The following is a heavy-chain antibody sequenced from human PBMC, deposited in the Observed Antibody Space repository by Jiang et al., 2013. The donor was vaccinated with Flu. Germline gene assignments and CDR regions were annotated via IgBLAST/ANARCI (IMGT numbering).Heavy chain of an antibody. CDR3: ARYRAEFDY. V-gene: IGHV4-31*03. D-gene: IGHD1-26*01. J-gene: IGHJ4*02. Sequence: SGPGLVKPSQTLSLTCTVSGGSISSGGYYWTWIRQHAERGLEWIGLIYETGSAYYSPSLKSRVSISKDSSKNQFSLKLNSVTAADTAVYYCARYRAEFDYWGQGTLVTVHS. CDR1: GGSISSGGYY. CDR2: IYETGSA.